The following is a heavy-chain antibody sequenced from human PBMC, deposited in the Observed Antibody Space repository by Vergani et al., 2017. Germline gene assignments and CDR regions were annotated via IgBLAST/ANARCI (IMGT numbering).Heavy chain of an antibody. CDR1: GGTFSSYA. CDR3: AIHKLGYCSSTSCYAFDY. V-gene: IGHV1-69*12. Sequence: QVHLVQSGAEVKPPGSSVKVSCKASGGTFSSYAISWVRQAPGQGLEWMGGIIPIFGTANYAQKFQGRVTITADESTSTAYMELSSLRSEDTAVYYCAIHKLGYCSSTSCYAFDYWGQGTLVTVSS. J-gene: IGHJ4*02. D-gene: IGHD2-2*01. CDR2: IIPIFGTA.